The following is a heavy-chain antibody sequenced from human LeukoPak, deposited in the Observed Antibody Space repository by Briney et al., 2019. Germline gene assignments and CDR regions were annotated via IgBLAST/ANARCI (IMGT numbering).Heavy chain of an antibody. J-gene: IGHJ4*02. CDR2: IHHSGST. V-gene: IGHV4-34*01. D-gene: IGHD4-23*01. CDR3: ARVRSDGGNSHFDY. Sequence: PSETLSLTCAVYGGSFSGYYWSWIRQPPGKGLEWIGEIHHSGSTNYNPSLKSRVTISVDTSKNQFSLNLSSVTAADTAVYYCARVRSDGGNSHFDYWGQGTLVTVSS. CDR1: GGSFSGYY.